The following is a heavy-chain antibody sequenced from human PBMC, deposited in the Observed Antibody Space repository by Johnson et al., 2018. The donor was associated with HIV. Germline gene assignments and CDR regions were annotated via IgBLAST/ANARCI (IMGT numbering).Heavy chain of an antibody. CDR2: INWNGAAP. J-gene: IGHJ3*01. CDR3: ARDTYYYDTSGYLTRPRAFDV. Sequence: VQLVESGGGVARPGGSLRLYCEASGFSFDEYDMSWVRQAPGKGLEWVSGINWNGAAPGSADSVKGRFTISRDNAKNFLYLQMNSLRAEDTALYYCARDTYYYDTSGYLTRPRAFDVWGQGTMVTVSS. CDR1: GFSFDEYD. V-gene: IGHV3-20*04. D-gene: IGHD3-22*01.